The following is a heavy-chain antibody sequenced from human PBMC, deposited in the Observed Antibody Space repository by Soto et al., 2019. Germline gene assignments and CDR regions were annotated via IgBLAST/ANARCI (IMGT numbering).Heavy chain of an antibody. V-gene: IGHV4-34*01. J-gene: IGHJ4*02. CDR2: INHSGRT. CDR1: GGSFSGYY. CDR3: ARVPTRVRGVINGDDYFDN. D-gene: IGHD3-10*01. Sequence: QMQLQQWGAGLLKPSETLSLTCAVYGGSFSGYYWSWIRQPPGKGLEWIGEINHSGRTNYNPSLKSRVTISVDPSKNQFSLKLSSVTAADTAVYYCARVPTRVRGVINGDDYFDNWGQGTLVTVSS.